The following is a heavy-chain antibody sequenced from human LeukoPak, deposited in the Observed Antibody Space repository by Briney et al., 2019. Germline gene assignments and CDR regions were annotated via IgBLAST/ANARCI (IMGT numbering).Heavy chain of an antibody. CDR3: ARESGRGSYVVGDAFDI. V-gene: IGHV4-4*02. CDR2: IYHSGST. Sequence: SGTLSLTCAVSGGSISSSNWWSWVRQPPGKGLEWIGEIYHSGSTNYNPSLKSRVTISVDKSKNQFSLKLSSVTAADTAVYYCARESGRGSYVVGDAFDIWGQGTMVTVSS. CDR1: GGSISSSNW. J-gene: IGHJ3*02. D-gene: IGHD1-26*01.